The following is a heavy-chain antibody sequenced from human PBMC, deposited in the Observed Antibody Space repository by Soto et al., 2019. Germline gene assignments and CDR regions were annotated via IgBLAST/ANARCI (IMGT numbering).Heavy chain of an antibody. CDR1: GGSISSYY. CDR3: ARVKSDTTDWSGYYYYFDY. D-gene: IGHD3-3*01. J-gene: IGHJ4*02. CDR2: IYYSGST. Sequence: SETLSLTCTVSGGSISSYYWSWIRQPPGKGLEWIGYIYYSGSTNYNPSLKSRVTISVDTSKNQFSLKLSSVTAADTAVYYCARVKSDTTDWSGYYYYFDYWGQGTLVTVSS. V-gene: IGHV4-59*01.